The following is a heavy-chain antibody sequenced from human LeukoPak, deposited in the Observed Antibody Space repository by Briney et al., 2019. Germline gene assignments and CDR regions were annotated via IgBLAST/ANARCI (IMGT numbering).Heavy chain of an antibody. CDR1: GFTVSSNY. CDR2: INWNGGST. D-gene: IGHD2-15*01. V-gene: IGHV3-20*04. CDR3: ARDQGVHCSGGSCTAFDI. J-gene: IGHJ3*02. Sequence: GGSLRLSCAASGFTVSSNYMSWVRQAPGKGLEWVSGINWNGGSTGYADSVKGRFTISRDNAKNSLYLQMNSLRAEDTAVYYCARDQGVHCSGGSCTAFDIWGQGTMVTVSS.